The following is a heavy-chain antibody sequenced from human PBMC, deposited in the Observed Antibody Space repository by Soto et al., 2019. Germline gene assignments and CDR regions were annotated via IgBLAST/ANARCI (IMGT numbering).Heavy chain of an antibody. Sequence: ESGGGVVQPGTSLRLSCAASGFTFNNYGMHWVRQAPGTGLEWVAAISSDGSDKYYADSVKGRLTISRDNSKNTLYLQMHSLRAEDTAVYYCAKHQGIAASHGIDWGQGTMVTVSS. CDR2: ISSDGSDK. CDR1: GFTFNNYG. D-gene: IGHD6-13*01. J-gene: IGHJ3*01. V-gene: IGHV3-30*18. CDR3: AKHQGIAASHGID.